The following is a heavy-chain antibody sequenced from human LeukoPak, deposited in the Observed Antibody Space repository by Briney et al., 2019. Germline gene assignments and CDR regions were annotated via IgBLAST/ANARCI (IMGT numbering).Heavy chain of an antibody. CDR1: GFTFSSSA. Sequence: PGGSLRLSCATSGFTFSSSAMTWVRQAPGKGLEWVSSISGGGGTYYADSVEGRFTISRDNSKNTLYLQMNNLRAEDTAVYYCARPSIAVAGYFDFWGQGTLVTVSS. CDR3: ARPSIAVAGYFDF. J-gene: IGHJ4*02. V-gene: IGHV3-23*01. CDR2: ISGGGGT. D-gene: IGHD6-19*01.